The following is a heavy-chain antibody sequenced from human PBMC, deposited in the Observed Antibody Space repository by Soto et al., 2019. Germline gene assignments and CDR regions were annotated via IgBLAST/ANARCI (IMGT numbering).Heavy chain of an antibody. CDR3: ASVVPGAEAWFGP. V-gene: IGHV1-18*01. D-gene: IGHD2-2*01. CDR2: ISLYSDGT. Sequence: QVQRVQSGGEVKRPGASVKVSCKTSSYTFSNYGITWVRQAPGQPLEWLGWISLYSDGTNYAQKFQGRVSMTTDTSTTIAYMELRSLRSHDTVVYYCASVVPGAEAWFGPWGQGTPVTVSS. J-gene: IGHJ5*02. CDR1: SYTFSNYG.